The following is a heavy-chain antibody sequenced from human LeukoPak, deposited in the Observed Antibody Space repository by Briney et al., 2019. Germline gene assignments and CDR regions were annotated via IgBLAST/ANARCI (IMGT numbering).Heavy chain of an antibody. J-gene: IGHJ4*02. CDR3: AKDRSTIFGVVINPAIDY. D-gene: IGHD3-3*01. V-gene: IGHV3-23*01. CDR1: GFTFSSYA. CDR2: ISSSGGST. Sequence: GGSPRLSCAASGFTFSSYAMSWVRQAPGKGLEWVSAISSSGGSTYYADSVKGRFTISRDNSKNTLYLQMNSLRAEDTAVYYCAKDRSTIFGVVINPAIDYWGQGTLVTVSS.